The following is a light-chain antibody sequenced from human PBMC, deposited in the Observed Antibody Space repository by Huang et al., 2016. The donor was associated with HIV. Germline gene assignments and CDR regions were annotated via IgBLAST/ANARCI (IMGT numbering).Light chain of an antibody. J-gene: IGKJ5*01. CDR3: QQRFSTTIT. CDR1: RNVNTY. V-gene: IGKV1-39*01. CDR2: SAS. Sequence: DIQMTQSPPALSASVGDSVTIACRASRNVNTYLNWYQQKPGQAPRLLIFSASRLRSGVPSRFSGSGSGTEFTLTISSLQLEDFATYYCQQRFSTTITFGQGTRLDIK.